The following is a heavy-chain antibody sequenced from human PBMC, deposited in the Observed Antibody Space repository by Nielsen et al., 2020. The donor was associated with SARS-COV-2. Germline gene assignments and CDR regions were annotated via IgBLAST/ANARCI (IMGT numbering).Heavy chain of an antibody. V-gene: IGHV1-46*01. J-gene: IGHJ2*01. CDR2: INPSGGST. Sequence: ASVKVSCKASGYTFTSYYMHWVRQVPGQGLEWMGIINPSGGSTSYAQKFQGRVTMTRDTSTSTVYMELSSLRSEDTAVYYCARDLTYYDILTGYSRHWYFDLWSRGTLVTVSS. CDR1: GYTFTSYY. D-gene: IGHD3-9*01. CDR3: ARDLTYYDILTGYSRHWYFDL.